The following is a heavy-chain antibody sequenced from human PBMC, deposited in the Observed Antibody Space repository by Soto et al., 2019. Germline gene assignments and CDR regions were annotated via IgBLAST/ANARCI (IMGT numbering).Heavy chain of an antibody. D-gene: IGHD3-16*02. CDR2: ISGSGGST. V-gene: IGHV3-23*01. CDR3: AKDYVWGSYRCLFDY. Sequence: EVQLLESGGGLVQPGGSLRLSCAASGFTFSSYAMSWVRQAPGKGLEWVSAISGSGGSTYYADSVKGRFTISRDNSKNALYLQMNSLRAEDTAVYYCAKDYVWGSYRCLFDYWGQGTLVTVSS. CDR1: GFTFSSYA. J-gene: IGHJ4*02.